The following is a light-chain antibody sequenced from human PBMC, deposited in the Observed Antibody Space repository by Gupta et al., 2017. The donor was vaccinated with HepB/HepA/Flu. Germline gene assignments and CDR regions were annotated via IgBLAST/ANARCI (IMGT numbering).Light chain of an antibody. CDR3: SSYTTTLIFV. J-gene: IGLJ1*01. CDR1: SGDIGAYNY. V-gene: IGLV2-14*01. Sequence: QSALPQPASGSASPVQSITISCTGTSGDIGAYNYVSWYQQHPGKVPKLLIYNVVNRPSGVSTRFSGSKFANTAFLTISGLQTEDEADYYCSSYTTTLIFVFGTGTKITVL. CDR2: NVV.